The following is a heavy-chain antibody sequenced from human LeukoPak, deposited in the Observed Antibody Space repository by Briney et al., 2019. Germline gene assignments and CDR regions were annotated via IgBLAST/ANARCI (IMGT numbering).Heavy chain of an antibody. V-gene: IGHV1-2*02. D-gene: IGHD3-10*01. J-gene: IGHJ4*02. CDR1: GYTFTGYY. CDR2: INPNSGGT. Sequence: ASVKVSCKASGYTFTGYYMHWVRQAPGQGLECMGWINPNSGGTNYAQKFQGRVTMTRDTSISTAYMELSRLRSDDTAVYYCARDLGTYYYDFDYWGQGTLVTVSS. CDR3: ARDLGTYYYDFDY.